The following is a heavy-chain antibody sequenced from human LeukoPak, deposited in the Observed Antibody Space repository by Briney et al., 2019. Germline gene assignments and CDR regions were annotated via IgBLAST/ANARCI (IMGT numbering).Heavy chain of an antibody. Sequence: SVKVSCKASGGTFSSYAISWVRQAPGQGLEWMGGIIPIFGTASYAQKFQGRVTITTDESTSTAYMELSSLRSEDTAVYYCARSASTITGRYYYYYYMDVWGKGTTVTVSS. CDR2: IIPIFGTA. CDR3: ARSASTITGRYYYYYYMDV. V-gene: IGHV1-69*05. J-gene: IGHJ6*03. D-gene: IGHD1-20*01. CDR1: GGTFSSYA.